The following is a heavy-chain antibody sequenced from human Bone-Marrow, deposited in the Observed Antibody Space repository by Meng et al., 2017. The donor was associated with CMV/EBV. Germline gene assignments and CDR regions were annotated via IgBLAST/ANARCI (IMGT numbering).Heavy chain of an antibody. V-gene: IGHV1-18*01. J-gene: IGHJ6*02. Sequence: ASVKVSCKASGYTFTSYGISWVRQDTGQGLEWMGWISAYNGNTNYAQKLQGRVTMTTDTSTSTAYMELRSLRSDDTAVYYCARTGRVNFWSGYLKSDDYYYYYGMDVWGQGTMVTVSS. CDR3: ARTGRVNFWSGYLKSDDYYYYYGMDV. CDR2: ISAYNGNT. D-gene: IGHD3-3*01. CDR1: GYTFTSYG.